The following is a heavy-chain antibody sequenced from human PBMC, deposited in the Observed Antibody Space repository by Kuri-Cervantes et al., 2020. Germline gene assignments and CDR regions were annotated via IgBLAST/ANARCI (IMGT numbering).Heavy chain of an antibody. CDR3: AGRDY. CDR2: INSDGSST. V-gene: IGHV3-74*01. J-gene: IGHJ4*02. CDR1: GFTFSSYG. Sequence: GESLKISCAASGFTFSSYGMHWVRQAPGKGLVWVSRINSDGSSTSYADSVKGRFTISRDNAKNALYLQMNSLRAEDTAVYYCAGRDYWGQGTLVTVSS.